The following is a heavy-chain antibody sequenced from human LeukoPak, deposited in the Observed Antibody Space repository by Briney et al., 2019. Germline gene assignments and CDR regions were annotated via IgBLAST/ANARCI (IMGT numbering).Heavy chain of an antibody. CDR1: GGSFSCYY. V-gene: IGHV4-34*01. CDR3: ARRLEL. CDR2: INYSGNT. J-gene: IGHJ2*01. Sequence: SATLSPTCAVYGGSFSCYYWTWSRPPPGKGLERSGEINYSGNTNYNPSLKSRVTITIDTSNNQFSLKLSSLTAADTAVYYCARRLELWGRGTLVTVSS.